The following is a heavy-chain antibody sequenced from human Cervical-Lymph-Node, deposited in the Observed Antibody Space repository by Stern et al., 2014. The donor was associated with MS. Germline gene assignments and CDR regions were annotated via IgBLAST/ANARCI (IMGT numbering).Heavy chain of an antibody. J-gene: IGHJ4*02. V-gene: IGHV5-51*01. CDR2: IYPGDSDN. D-gene: IGHD1-1*01. Sequence: DQLVQSGAEVKKPGESLTISCKGSGYSFTSYWIGWVRQMPGKGLECMGIIYPGDSDNSYSPSFQGQVTTSVDPSISHAYPQWSSLKASDTAIYYCALAGDYFEYWGQGSLVTVSS. CDR1: GYSFTSYW. CDR3: ALAGDYFEY.